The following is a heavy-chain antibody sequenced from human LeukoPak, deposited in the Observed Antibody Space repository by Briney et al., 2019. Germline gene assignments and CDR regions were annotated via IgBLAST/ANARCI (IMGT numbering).Heavy chain of an antibody. D-gene: IGHD3-9*01. Sequence: GGSLRLSCTVSGFTVSSNSMSWVRQAPGKGLEWVSYISSSGSTIYYADSVKGRFTISRDNAKNSLYLQMNSLRAEDTAVYYCAKAGYYDILTGYHLYYYYMDVWGKGTTVTVSS. J-gene: IGHJ6*03. CDR3: AKAGYYDILTGYHLYYYYMDV. V-gene: IGHV3-11*01. CDR1: GFTVSSNS. CDR2: ISSSGSTI.